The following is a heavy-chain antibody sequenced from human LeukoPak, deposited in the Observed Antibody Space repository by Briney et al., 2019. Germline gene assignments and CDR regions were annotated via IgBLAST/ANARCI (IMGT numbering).Heavy chain of an antibody. D-gene: IGHD3-3*01. CDR1: GDSISSTNYF. J-gene: IGHJ4*02. V-gene: IGHV4-39*07. Sequence: PSETLSLTCTVSGDSISSTNYFWGWIRQPPGKGLEWIGEISYTGYTYYNPSLKSRITISVDASKNQFSLKLSSVTAADTAVYYCAILFWSGYYTHFDYWGQGTLVTVSS. CDR3: AILFWSGYYTHFDY. CDR2: ISYTGYT.